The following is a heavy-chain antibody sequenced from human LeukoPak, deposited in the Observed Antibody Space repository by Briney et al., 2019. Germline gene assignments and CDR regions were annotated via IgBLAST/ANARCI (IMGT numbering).Heavy chain of an antibody. Sequence: PGRSLRLSCAASGFTFSSYGMHWVRQAPGKGLEWVAVIWYDGSNKYYADSVKGRFTISRDNSKNTQYLQMNSLRAEDTAVYYCARDEVGATSYWGQGTLVTVSS. CDR2: IWYDGSNK. V-gene: IGHV3-33*01. CDR3: ARDEVGATSY. J-gene: IGHJ4*02. D-gene: IGHD1-26*01. CDR1: GFTFSSYG.